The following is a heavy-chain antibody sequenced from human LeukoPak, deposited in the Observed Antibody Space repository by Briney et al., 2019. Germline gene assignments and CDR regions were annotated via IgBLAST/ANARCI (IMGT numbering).Heavy chain of an antibody. J-gene: IGHJ4*02. CDR2: IHYSGST. Sequence: SSETLSLTCTVSGGSISSYYWSWIRQSPGKGLEWIGYIHYSGSTKNNPSLKSRATISVDTSNNQFSLKLRSVTAADTAVYYCARVTGYRIEDYFDYWGQGTLVTVSS. V-gene: IGHV4-59*01. CDR3: ARVTGYRIEDYFDY. CDR1: GGSISSYY. D-gene: IGHD6-13*01.